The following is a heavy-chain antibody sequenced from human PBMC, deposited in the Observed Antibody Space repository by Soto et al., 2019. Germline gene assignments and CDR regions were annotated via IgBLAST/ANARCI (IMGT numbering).Heavy chain of an antibody. D-gene: IGHD2-21*02. J-gene: IGHJ4*02. V-gene: IGHV4-34*01. CDR1: GGSFSGYY. CDR3: ARQSSYCGGDCDPTFDY. Sequence: SETLSLTCAVYGGSFSGYYWSWIRQPPGKGLEWIGEINHSGSTNYNPSLKSRVTISVDTSKNQFSLKLSSVTAADTAVYYCARQSSYCGGDCDPTFDYWGQGTLVTVSS. CDR2: INHSGST.